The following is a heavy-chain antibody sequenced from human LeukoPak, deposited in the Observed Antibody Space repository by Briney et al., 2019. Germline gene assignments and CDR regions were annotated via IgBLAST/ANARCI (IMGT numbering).Heavy chain of an antibody. CDR3: ARRAYNWGAFDI. J-gene: IGHJ3*02. V-gene: IGHV3-23*01. Sequence: GGSLRLSCAASGFTFTDYAMNWVRQAPGKGLEWVSTLSPSGADTYYADSVKGRFTISRDISKNTLYLQMNSLRAEDTAVYYCARRAYNWGAFDIWGQGTMVTVSS. CDR1: GFTFTDYA. CDR2: LSPSGADT. D-gene: IGHD5-24*01.